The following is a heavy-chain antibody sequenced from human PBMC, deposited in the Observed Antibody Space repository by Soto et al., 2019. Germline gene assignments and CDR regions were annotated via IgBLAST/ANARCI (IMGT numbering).Heavy chain of an antibody. CDR2: IYYSGST. J-gene: IGHJ6*02. D-gene: IGHD1-26*01. Sequence: KSSETLSLTCTVSGVSISGSRYYWGWIRQPPGRGLEWIGKIYYSGSTYYTPALKSRVTLSVDTSKNQFSLNLNSVTAADTAVYYCARGGIPPSGYGIAYAMDVWGQGTTVTVSS. V-gene: IGHV4-39*01. CDR1: GVSISGSRYY. CDR3: ARGGIPPSGYGIAYAMDV.